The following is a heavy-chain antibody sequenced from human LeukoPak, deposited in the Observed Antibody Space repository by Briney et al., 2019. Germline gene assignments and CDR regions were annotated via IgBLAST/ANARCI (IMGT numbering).Heavy chain of an antibody. J-gene: IGHJ4*02. CDR1: GFTFSSYS. D-gene: IGHD5-12*01. CDR2: ISSSSSTI. CDR3: ARGGGYDNEGFDY. Sequence: PGGSLRLSCAASGFTFSSYSMNWVRQDPGKGLEWVSYISSSSSTIYYADSVKGRFTISRDNAKNSLYLQMNSLRAEDTAVYYCARGGGYDNEGFDYWGQGTLVTVSS. V-gene: IGHV3-48*04.